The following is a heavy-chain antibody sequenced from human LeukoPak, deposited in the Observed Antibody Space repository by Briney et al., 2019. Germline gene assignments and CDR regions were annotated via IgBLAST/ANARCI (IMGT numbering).Heavy chain of an antibody. CDR2: IYYSGNT. D-gene: IGHD3-16*01. Sequence: SETLSLTCTVSGGSISSYYWSWIRQPPGKGLEWIGYIYYSGNTNYNPSLKSRVTISLDTTKNQFSLKLSSVTAADTAVYYCARVDLGDAFDIWGQGTMVTVSS. CDR3: ARVDLGDAFDI. V-gene: IGHV4-59*01. J-gene: IGHJ3*02. CDR1: GGSISSYY.